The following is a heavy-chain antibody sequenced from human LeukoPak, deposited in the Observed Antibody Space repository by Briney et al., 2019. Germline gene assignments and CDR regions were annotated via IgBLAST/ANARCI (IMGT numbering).Heavy chain of an antibody. J-gene: IGHJ3*02. CDR3: ARQGRIVVVTTTHDAFDI. D-gene: IGHD2-21*02. V-gene: IGHV5-51*01. CDR1: GYSFSMYW. CDR2: IYPGDSDA. Sequence: GESLKISCKGSGYSFSMYWIGWVRQMPGKGLEWMGIIYPGDSDARYSPSLQGQVTISVDKSISTAYLQWSSLKASDTAMYYCARQGRIVVVTTTHDAFDIWGQGTMVTVSS.